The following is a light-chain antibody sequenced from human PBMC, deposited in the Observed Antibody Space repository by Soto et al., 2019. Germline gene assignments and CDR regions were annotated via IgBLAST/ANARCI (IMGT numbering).Light chain of an antibody. CDR1: SSDVGGHKY. CDR3: SSYTSSSTVI. CDR2: EVS. Sequence: QSALTQPASVSGSPGQSITISCTGTSSDVGGHKYVSWYQQHPDKAPKLMIYEVSYRPSGVSNRFSGSKSGNTASLTISGLQAEDEADYYCSSYTSSSTVIFGGGTKVTVL. J-gene: IGLJ2*01. V-gene: IGLV2-14*01.